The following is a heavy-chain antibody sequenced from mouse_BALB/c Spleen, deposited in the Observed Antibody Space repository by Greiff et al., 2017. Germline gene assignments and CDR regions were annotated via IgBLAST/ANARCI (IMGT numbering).Heavy chain of an antibody. CDR3: ARVDDRYDGFAY. V-gene: IGHV3-6*02. CDR2: ISYDGSN. J-gene: IGHJ3*01. Sequence: VQLKESGPGLVKPSQSLSLTCSVTGYSITSAYYWNWIRQFPGNKLEWMGYISYDGSNNYNPSLKNRISITRDTSKNQFFLKLNSVTTEDTATYYCARVDDRYDGFAYWGQGTLVTVSA. D-gene: IGHD2-14*01. CDR1: GYSITSAYY.